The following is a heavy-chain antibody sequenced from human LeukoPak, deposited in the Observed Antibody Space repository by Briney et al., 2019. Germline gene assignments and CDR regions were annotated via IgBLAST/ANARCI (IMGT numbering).Heavy chain of an antibody. CDR1: GFTFSSYS. V-gene: IGHV3-21*01. Sequence: GGSLRLSCAASGFTFSSYSMNWVRQASGKGLEWVSSISSSSSYIYYADSVKGRFTISRDNAKNSLYLQMNSLRAEDTAVYYCARESQNYDSSGYYYWGQGTLVTVSS. CDR2: ISSSSSYI. D-gene: IGHD3-22*01. J-gene: IGHJ4*02. CDR3: ARESQNYDSSGYYY.